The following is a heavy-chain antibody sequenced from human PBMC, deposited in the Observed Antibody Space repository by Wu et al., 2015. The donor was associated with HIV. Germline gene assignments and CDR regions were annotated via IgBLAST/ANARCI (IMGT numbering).Heavy chain of an antibody. D-gene: IGHD2-2*01. CDR1: GYTFTGYY. CDR3: ASRGDTVVPAAKGRDYYYYMDV. CDR2: INPNSGGT. Sequence: QVQLVQSGAEVKKPGASVKVSCKASGYTFTGYYMHWVRQAPGQGLEWMGWINPNSGGTNYAQKFQGRVTMTRDTSISTAYMELSRLRSDDTAVYYCASRGDTVVPAAKGRDYYYYMDVWGQRDHGSPSP. J-gene: IGHJ6*03. V-gene: IGHV1-2*02.